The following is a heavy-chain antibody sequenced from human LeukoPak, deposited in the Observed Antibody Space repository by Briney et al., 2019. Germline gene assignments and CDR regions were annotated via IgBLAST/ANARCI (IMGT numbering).Heavy chain of an antibody. D-gene: IGHD3-10*01. CDR2: MNPNSGNT. CDR3: ARDQGMYYFDY. CDR1: GYTFTSYD. V-gene: IGHV1-8*01. J-gene: IGHJ4*02. Sequence: ASVKVSCKASGYTFTSYDINWVRQATGQGLEWMGWMNPNSGNTGYAQKFQGRVTMTRDTSISTAYMELSRLRSDDTAVYYCARDQGMYYFDYWGQGTLVTVSS.